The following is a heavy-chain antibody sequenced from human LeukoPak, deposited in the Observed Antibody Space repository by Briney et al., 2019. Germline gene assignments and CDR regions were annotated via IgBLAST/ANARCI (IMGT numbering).Heavy chain of an antibody. Sequence: KPSETLSLTCTVSGGFINSNNYYWGWIRQPPGKGLEWIGSFYYSGDTYYNPSLKSRVTISPDTSKGQLSLKLSSVTAADTAVYYCARHGPRLGYLSNDDAFDIWGQGTMVTVSS. D-gene: IGHD3-16*02. CDR2: FYYSGDT. CDR3: ARHGPRLGYLSNDDAFDI. J-gene: IGHJ3*02. CDR1: GGFINSNNYY. V-gene: IGHV4-39*07.